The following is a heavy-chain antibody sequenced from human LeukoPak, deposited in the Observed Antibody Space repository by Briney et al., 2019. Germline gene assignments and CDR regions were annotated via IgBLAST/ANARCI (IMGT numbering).Heavy chain of an antibody. CDR1: GFTFDDYA. Sequence: GGSLRLSCAASGFTFDDYAMHWVRQAPGKGLEWVSGISWNSGSIGYADSVKGRFTISRDNAKNSLYLQMNSLRAEDTALYYCAKDRDIAAAGTGGVWFDYWGQGTLVTVSS. J-gene: IGHJ4*02. D-gene: IGHD6-13*01. CDR2: ISWNSGSI. V-gene: IGHV3-9*01. CDR3: AKDRDIAAAGTGGVWFDY.